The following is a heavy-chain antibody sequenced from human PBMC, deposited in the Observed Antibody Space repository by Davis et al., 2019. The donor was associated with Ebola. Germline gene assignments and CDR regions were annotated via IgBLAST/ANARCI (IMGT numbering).Heavy chain of an antibody. CDR3: ARDRYSSGWTYYYGMDV. J-gene: IGHJ6*02. D-gene: IGHD6-19*01. V-gene: IGHV1-69*04. CDR2: IIPILGIA. Sequence: SVKVSCKASGGTFSSYAISWVRQAPGQGLEWMGRIIPILGIANYAQKFQGRVTITADKSTSTAYMELSSLRSEDTAVYYCARDRYSSGWTYYYGMDVWGQGTTVTVSS. CDR1: GGTFSSYA.